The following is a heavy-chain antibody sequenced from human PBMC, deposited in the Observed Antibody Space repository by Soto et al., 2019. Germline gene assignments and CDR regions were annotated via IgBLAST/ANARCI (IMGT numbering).Heavy chain of an antibody. Sequence: EVQLLESGGGFIHPGGSLRLSCAASGFSFSSFAMNWVRQAPGKGLEWVSIISGSADSTFYADSVKGRFTISRDNSKSPLYLQINSLRAEETAVYYCAKTRGAMIYAISVYGMDVGGQGTTVTVSS. CDR3: AKTRGAMIYAISVYGMDV. J-gene: IGHJ6*02. V-gene: IGHV3-23*01. CDR2: ISGSADST. CDR1: GFSFSSFA. D-gene: IGHD2-8*01.